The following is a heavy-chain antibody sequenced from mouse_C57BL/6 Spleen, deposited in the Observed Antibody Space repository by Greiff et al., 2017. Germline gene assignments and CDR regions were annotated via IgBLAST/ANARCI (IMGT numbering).Heavy chain of an antibody. CDR1: GFSFNTYA. CDR3: VRSSSFAY. D-gene: IGHD1-1*01. Sequence: EVQLVESGGGLVQPKGSLKFSCAASGFSFNTYAMNWVRQAPGKGLEWVARIRSKNNNYATYYADSVKDRFTISRDDSENMLYLQMNNLKTEDTAMYYCVRSSSFAYWGQGTLVTVSA. V-gene: IGHV10-1*01. CDR2: IRSKNNNYAT. J-gene: IGHJ3*01.